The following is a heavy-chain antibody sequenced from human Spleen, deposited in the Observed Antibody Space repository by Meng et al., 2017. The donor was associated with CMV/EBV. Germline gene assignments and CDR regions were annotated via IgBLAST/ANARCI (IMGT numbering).Heavy chain of an antibody. V-gene: IGHV1-2*02. Sequence: ASVKVSCKASGGTFSSYAISWVRQAPGQGLEWMGWINPNSGGTNYAQKFQGRVTMTRDTSISTAYMELSRVRSDDTAVFYCARRGSYGSGSYFDFWGQGTLVTVSS. CDR2: INPNSGGT. D-gene: IGHD3-10*01. J-gene: IGHJ4*02. CDR1: GGTFSSYA. CDR3: ARRGSYGSGSYFDF.